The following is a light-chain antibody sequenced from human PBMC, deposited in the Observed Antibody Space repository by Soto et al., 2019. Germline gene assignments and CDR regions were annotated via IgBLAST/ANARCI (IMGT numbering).Light chain of an antibody. CDR3: QQCNAWPYT. CDR2: GAS. J-gene: IGKJ2*01. CDR1: LNVNNN. Sequence: EIIMRQSPATLSVSPGERATLSCRASLNVNNNVAWYQQKPGQAPRLLIYGASARATGIPARFSGSGSGTEFTLTISSLQSEDFVVYYCQQCNAWPYTFGQGTKLDIK. V-gene: IGKV3-15*01.